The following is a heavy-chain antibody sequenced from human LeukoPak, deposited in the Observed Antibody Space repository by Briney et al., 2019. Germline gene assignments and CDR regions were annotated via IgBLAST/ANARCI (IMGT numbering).Heavy chain of an antibody. Sequence: GGSLRLSCVGSGFTFGYYWMNWVRQAPGKGLEWVASIRQDGSERYYVGSVKGRFTISRDNSKNTLYLQMNSLRAEDTAVYYCAKSTIAGFRPGWFDPWGQGTLVTVSS. CDR3: AKSTIAGFRPGWFDP. D-gene: IGHD6-13*01. CDR1: GFTFGYYW. V-gene: IGHV3-7*03. CDR2: IRQDGSER. J-gene: IGHJ5*02.